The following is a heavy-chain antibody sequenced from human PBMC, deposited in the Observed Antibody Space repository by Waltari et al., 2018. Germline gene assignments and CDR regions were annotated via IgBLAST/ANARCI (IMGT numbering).Heavy chain of an antibody. CDR3: ARRSYYYGSGNYYFDY. J-gene: IGHJ4*02. CDR1: GFSFSSYW. D-gene: IGHD3-10*01. Sequence: EVQLVESGGGLVQPGGSLRLSCAASGFSFSSYWMSWVRQAPGKGLEWVANIKQDGSEKYYVDSVKGRFTISRDNAKNSLYLQMNSLRVEDTAVYYCARRSYYYGSGNYYFDYWGQGTLVTVSS. CDR2: IKQDGSEK. V-gene: IGHV3-7*01.